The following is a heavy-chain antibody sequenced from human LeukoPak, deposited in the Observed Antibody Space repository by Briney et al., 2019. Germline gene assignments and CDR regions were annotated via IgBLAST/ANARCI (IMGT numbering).Heavy chain of an antibody. CDR2: IIPIFGTA. J-gene: IGHJ4*02. CDR1: GGTFSSYA. CDR3: ARVDTAGGYYFDY. D-gene: IGHD5-18*01. V-gene: IGHV1-69*06. Sequence: SVKVSCKASGGTFSSYAISRVRQAPGQGLEWMGGIIPIFGTANYAQKFQGRVTITADKSTSTAYMELSSLRSEDTAVYYCARVDTAGGYYFDYWGQGTLVTVSS.